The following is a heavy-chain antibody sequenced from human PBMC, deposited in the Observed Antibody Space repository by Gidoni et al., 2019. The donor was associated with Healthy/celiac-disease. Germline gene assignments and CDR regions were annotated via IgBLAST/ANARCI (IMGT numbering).Heavy chain of an antibody. CDR2: ISDDGSNK. J-gene: IGHJ3*02. CDR3: AKDLELLRAFDI. V-gene: IGHV3-30*18. CDR1: GFPFSGDG. D-gene: IGHD1-26*01. Sequence: VQLVESGGGVVHPGRSLTLSCAASGFPFSGDGMHWVRQAPGKGLELVSVISDDGSNKYYADSVQGRFTISRDNSKNTLYLQMNSLRAEDTAVYYCAKDLELLRAFDIWGQGTMVTVSS.